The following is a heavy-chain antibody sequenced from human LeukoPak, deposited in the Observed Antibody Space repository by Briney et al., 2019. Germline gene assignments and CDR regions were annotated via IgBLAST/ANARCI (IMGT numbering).Heavy chain of an antibody. CDR1: GFTFSSYW. CDR3: ARVAVGRYDFDY. V-gene: IGHV3-74*03. CDR2: INPDGRTI. J-gene: IGHJ4*01. Sequence: GGSLRLSCAASGFTFSSYWMHWVRQAPGKGLVWVSRINPDGRTITYADSVVGRITISRDNAKNTLYLQMNSLRDEDTAVYYCARVAVGRYDFDYWGRGTLVTVSS. D-gene: IGHD1-26*01.